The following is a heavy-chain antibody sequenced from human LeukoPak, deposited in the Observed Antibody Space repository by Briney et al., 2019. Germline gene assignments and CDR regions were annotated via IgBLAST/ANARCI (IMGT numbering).Heavy chain of an antibody. CDR1: GVSITSYY. J-gene: IGHJ4*02. Sequence: SETLSLTCTVSGVSITSYYWSWIRQPPGKGLGWIGYIDYSGSTSHNPSLKSRVTMSVDASKSQVSLKLSSVTAADTAIYYCARSKDGYSQGPFDHWGQGTLVTVSS. V-gene: IGHV4-59*01. CDR2: IDYSGST. D-gene: IGHD5-24*01. CDR3: ARSKDGYSQGPFDH.